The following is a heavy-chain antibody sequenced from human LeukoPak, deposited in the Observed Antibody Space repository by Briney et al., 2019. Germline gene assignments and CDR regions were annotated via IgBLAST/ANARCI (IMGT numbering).Heavy chain of an antibody. CDR3: ARGYYYDSSGYYYY. CDR1: GFTFSSYS. J-gene: IGHJ4*02. V-gene: IGHV3-48*02. CDR2: ISSSSSTI. Sequence: GGSLRLSCAASGFTFSSYSMNWVRQAPGKGLEWASYISSSSSTIYYADSVKGRFTISRDNAKNSLYLQMNSLRDEDTAVYYCARGYYYDSSGYYYYWGQGTLVTVSS. D-gene: IGHD3-22*01.